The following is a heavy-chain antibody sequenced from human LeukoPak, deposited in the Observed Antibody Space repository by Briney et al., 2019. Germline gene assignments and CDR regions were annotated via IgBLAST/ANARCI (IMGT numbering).Heavy chain of an antibody. Sequence: PGGSLRLSCAASGFSVNNNYIDWVRQAPGKGLEWVSSMDNFGLKYYRDSVTGRFTISRDSARDMVYLQMSSLRADDTAVYYCAGGTYYGTGGRPGYLNYWGLGTLVIVSS. J-gene: IGHJ4*02. V-gene: IGHV3-53*01. CDR2: MDNFGLK. CDR3: AGGTYYGTGGRPGYLNY. D-gene: IGHD3-10*01. CDR1: GFSVNNNY.